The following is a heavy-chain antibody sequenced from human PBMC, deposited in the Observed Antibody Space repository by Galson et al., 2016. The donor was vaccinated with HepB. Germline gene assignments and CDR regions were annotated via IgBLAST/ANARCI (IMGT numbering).Heavy chain of an antibody. CDR1: GFNFANHG. J-gene: IGHJ4*02. D-gene: IGHD3-3*01. CDR2: LRGDGTHP. CDR3: AKASGSHARYYFDR. Sequence: SLRLSCAASGFNFANHGMNWVRQAPGKGLEWVSSLRGDGTHPEYADSVKGRFTISRDNNRNSLSLHMNSLKSEDTALYYCAKASGSHARYYFDRWGQGALVAVSS. V-gene: IGHV3-43*02.